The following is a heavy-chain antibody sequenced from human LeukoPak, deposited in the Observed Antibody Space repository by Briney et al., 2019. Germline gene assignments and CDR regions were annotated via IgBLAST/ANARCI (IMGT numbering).Heavy chain of an antibody. CDR2: IYYSGNT. V-gene: IGHV4-59*01. J-gene: IGHJ5*02. D-gene: IGHD3-22*01. CDR3: ARDQIVVAGNWFDP. CDR1: GGSITGYY. Sequence: SETLSLTCTVSGGSITGYYWSWIRQPPGKGLERIGDIYYSGNTYYNPSLKSRVTISIDTSKNQFSLNLRSVTAADTAVYYCARDQIVVAGNWFDPWGQGTLVTVSS.